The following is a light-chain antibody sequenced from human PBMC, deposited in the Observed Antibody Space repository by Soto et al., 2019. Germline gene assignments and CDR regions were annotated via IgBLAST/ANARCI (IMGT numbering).Light chain of an antibody. CDR1: QSISSY. V-gene: IGKV1-5*03. CDR3: QQYNSYSIT. J-gene: IGKJ3*01. CDR2: KAS. Sequence: DIQTTQSPSTLSASVGDRVTITCRASQSISSYLAWYQQKPGKAPKLLIYKASSLESGVPSRFSGSGSGTEFTLTISSLQPDDFATYYCQQYNSYSITFGPGTKVDIK.